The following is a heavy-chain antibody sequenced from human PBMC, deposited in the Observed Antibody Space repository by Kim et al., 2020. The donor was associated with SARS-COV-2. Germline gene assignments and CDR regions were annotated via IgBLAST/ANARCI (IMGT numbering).Heavy chain of an antibody. CDR3: ARQQLGGYYYYYGMDV. J-gene: IGHJ6*02. D-gene: IGHD6-13*01. Sequence: SRKGRVTVSVDTSKSQFSLKLSSVTAADTAVYYCARQQLGGYYYYYGMDVWGQGTTVTVSS. V-gene: IGHV4-61*07.